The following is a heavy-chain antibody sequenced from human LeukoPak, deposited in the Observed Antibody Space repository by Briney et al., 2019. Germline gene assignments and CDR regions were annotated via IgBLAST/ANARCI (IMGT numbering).Heavy chain of an antibody. CDR2: IIPIFGTA. CDR1: GGTFSSYA. V-gene: IGHV1-69*01. CDR3: ARDPSYSRHGQKDCSSTSCYPEQDYEGDDY. D-gene: IGHD2-2*01. J-gene: IGHJ4*02. Sequence: ASVKVSCTASGGTFSSYAISCVRQAPGQGLEWMGGIIPIFGTANYAQKFQGRVTITADESTSTAYMELSSLRSEDTAVYYCARDPSYSRHGQKDCSSTSCYPEQDYEGDDYWGQGTLVTVSS.